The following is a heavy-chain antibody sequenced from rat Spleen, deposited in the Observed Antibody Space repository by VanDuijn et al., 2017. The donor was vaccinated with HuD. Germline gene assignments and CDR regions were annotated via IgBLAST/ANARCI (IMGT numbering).Heavy chain of an antibody. CDR1: GFSLSNYG. J-gene: IGHJ2*01. V-gene: IGHV2-13*01. D-gene: IGHD3-1*01. Sequence: QVQLKESGPGLVKPSLTLSLTCTVSGFSLSNYGVFWVRQPPGKGLEWMGVIWGNGNANYNSVLHSRLSISRDTSKSQVFLKMNSLQTEDTAIYYCTRSPLGDYWGQGVMVTVSS. CDR2: IWGNGNA. CDR3: TRSPLGDY.